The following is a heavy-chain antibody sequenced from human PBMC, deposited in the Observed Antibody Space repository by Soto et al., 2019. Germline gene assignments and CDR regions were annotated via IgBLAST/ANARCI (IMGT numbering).Heavy chain of an antibody. V-gene: IGHV3-30-3*01. D-gene: IGHD1-20*01. CDR3: AREGRIAGGFDY. Sequence: QVQLVESGGGVVQPGRSLRLSCAASGFIFSSYAMHWVRQAPGKGLEWVAVISYDGSNKYYADSVKGRFTISRDNSKNTLYLQMNSLRAADTAVYYCAREGRIAGGFDYWGQGTLVTVSS. CDR1: GFIFSSYA. CDR2: ISYDGSNK. J-gene: IGHJ4*02.